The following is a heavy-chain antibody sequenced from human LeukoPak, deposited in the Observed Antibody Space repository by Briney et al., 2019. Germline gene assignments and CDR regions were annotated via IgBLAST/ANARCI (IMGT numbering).Heavy chain of an antibody. CDR2: VYYSGST. D-gene: IGHD2-15*01. Sequence: PSETLSLTCTVSGGSMSTYYWSWIRQPPGKGLEWIGFVYYSGSTNYNPSLKGRVTMSLDTSKNQFSLTLRSVSAAGTAVYYCARSTVAATYDSWGQGTLVTVSS. J-gene: IGHJ5*01. CDR1: GGSMSTYY. CDR3: ARSTVAATYDS. V-gene: IGHV4-59*01.